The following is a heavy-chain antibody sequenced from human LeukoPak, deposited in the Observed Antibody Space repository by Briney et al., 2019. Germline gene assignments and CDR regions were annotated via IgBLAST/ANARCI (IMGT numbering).Heavy chain of an antibody. D-gene: IGHD3-22*01. CDR1: GFTFSSYE. V-gene: IGHV3-48*03. CDR2: ISSSGSTI. Sequence: GGSLRLSCAASGFTFSSYEMNWVRQAPGKGLEWVSYISSSGSTIYYADSVKGRFTISRDNANNSLYLQMNSLRAEDTAVYYCASLPYYYDSSGDAFDIWGQGTMVTVSS. CDR3: ASLPYYYDSSGDAFDI. J-gene: IGHJ3*02.